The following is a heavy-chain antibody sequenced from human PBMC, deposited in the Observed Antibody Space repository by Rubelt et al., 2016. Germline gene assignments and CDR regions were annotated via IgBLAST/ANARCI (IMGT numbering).Heavy chain of an antibody. Sequence: QITLKESGPTLVKPTQTLTLTCTFSGFSLTTTGVAVGWIRQPPGRALEWLALIYWDDDKRYSPSMESRLTITKDTSNNQVVLKMTNLYPVDTATYDCAHSPYCTGGSCYHNFAYWGQGTLVTVSS. CDR3: AHSPYCTGGSCYHNFAY. J-gene: IGHJ4*02. V-gene: IGHV2-5*02. CDR1: GFSLTTTGVA. D-gene: IGHD2-15*01. CDR2: IYWDDDK.